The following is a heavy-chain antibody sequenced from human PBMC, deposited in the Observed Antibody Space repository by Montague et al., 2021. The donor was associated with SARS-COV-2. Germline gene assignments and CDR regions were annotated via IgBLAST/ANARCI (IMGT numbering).Heavy chain of an antibody. J-gene: IGHJ4*02. V-gene: IGHV2-70*01. CDR2: IDWDDDK. CDR1: GFSLSTSGMC. D-gene: IGHD3-9*01. CDR3: ARTLHDILTGYYSFDY. Sequence: PALVKPTQTLTLTCTFSGFSLSTSGMCVSWIRQPPGKALEWLALIDWDDDKYYSTSLKTRLTISKDTSKNQVVLTMTNMDPVDTAKYYCARTLHDILTGYYSFDYWGQETLVTVSS.